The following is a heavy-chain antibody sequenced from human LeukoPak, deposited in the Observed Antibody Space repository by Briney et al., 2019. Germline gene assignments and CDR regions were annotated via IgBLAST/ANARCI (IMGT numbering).Heavy chain of an antibody. CDR3: ARQIYSSQPFDC. CDR2: IYYSGST. J-gene: IGHJ4*02. Sequence: PSETLSLTCTVSGGSISSYYWSWIRQPPGKGLEWIGYIYYSGSTNYNPSLKSRVTISVDTSKNQFSLKLSSVTAADTAVYYCARQIYSSQPFDCWGQGTLVTVSS. CDR1: GGSISSYY. V-gene: IGHV4-59*01. D-gene: IGHD6-13*01.